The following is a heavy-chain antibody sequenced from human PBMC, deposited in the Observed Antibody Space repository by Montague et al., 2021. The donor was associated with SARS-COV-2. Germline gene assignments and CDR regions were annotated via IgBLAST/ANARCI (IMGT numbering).Heavy chain of an antibody. J-gene: IGHJ4*02. V-gene: IGHV3-23*01. CDR3: ARGVITPDY. Sequence: SLRLSFSVSGFPFTSYAMSWVRQAPGKGLEWVSGIVDSDSSTHYADSVKGRFTISRDNSKNMVYLQMNSLRAEDTAVYYCARGVITPDYWGQGTLVTVSS. D-gene: IGHD2-21*01. CDR1: GFPFTSYA. CDR2: IVDSDSST.